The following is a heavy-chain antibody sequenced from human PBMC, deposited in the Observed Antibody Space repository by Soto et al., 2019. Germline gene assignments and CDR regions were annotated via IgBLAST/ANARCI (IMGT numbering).Heavy chain of an antibody. CDR2: LYGNGDT. V-gene: IGHV2-5*01. D-gene: IGHD1-1*01. J-gene: IGHJ3*01. CDR3: AHTGHLVDAFDF. Sequence: QITLKESAPPLVKPTETLTLTCAFSGFSLNSDEVGVGWIRQPPGKALECLALLYGNGDTRFSPSLKSRLTITKDTSANLVVLSLANVDPVDTATYYCAHTGHLVDAFDFWGQGTRVTVSS. CDR1: GFSLNSDEVG.